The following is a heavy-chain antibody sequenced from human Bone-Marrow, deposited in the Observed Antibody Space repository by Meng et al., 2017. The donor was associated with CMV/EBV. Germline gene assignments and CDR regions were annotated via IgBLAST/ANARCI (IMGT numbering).Heavy chain of an antibody. Sequence: GESLKISCAASGSTVSSNYMSWIRQAPGKGLEWVSVIYSGGSTYYADSVKGRFTISRDNSKNTLYLQMNSLRAEDTAVYYCARDVRWGIVVVPAATWGQRTLVTVSS. D-gene: IGHD2-2*01. CDR3: ARDVRWGIVVVPAAT. CDR2: IYSGGST. CDR1: GSTVSSNY. V-gene: IGHV3-66*02. J-gene: IGHJ5*02.